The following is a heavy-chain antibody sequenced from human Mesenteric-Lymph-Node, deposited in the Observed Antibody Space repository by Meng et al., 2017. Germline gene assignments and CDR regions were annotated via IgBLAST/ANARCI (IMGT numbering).Heavy chain of an antibody. V-gene: IGHV3-11*01. J-gene: IGHJ4*02. CDR1: GFTFSDYY. D-gene: IGHD3-22*01. CDR3: AGLEYYYDSSGYRRTDY. Sequence: QVQLGESGGGLVKPGGSLRLSCAASGFTFSDYYMSWIRQAPGKGLEWVSYISSSGSTIYYADSVKGRFTISRDNAKNSLYLQMNSLRAEDTAVYYCAGLEYYYDSSGYRRTDYWGQGTLVTVSS. CDR2: ISSSGSTI.